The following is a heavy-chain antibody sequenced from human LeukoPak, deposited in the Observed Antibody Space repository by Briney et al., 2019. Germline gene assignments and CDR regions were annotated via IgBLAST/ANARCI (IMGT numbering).Heavy chain of an antibody. J-gene: IGHJ4*02. Sequence: PSETLSLTCTVSGGSIASYYWSWIRQPPGKGLEWIGEINHSGSTNYNPSLKSRVTISVDTSKNQFSLKLSSVTAADTAVYYCARRTGYSSSWIGYWGQGTLVTVSS. CDR1: GGSIASYY. CDR3: ARRTGYSSSWIGY. V-gene: IGHV4-34*01. D-gene: IGHD6-13*01. CDR2: INHSGST.